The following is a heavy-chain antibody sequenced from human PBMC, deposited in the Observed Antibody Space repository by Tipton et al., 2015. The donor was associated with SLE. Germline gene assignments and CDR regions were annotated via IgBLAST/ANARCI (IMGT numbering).Heavy chain of an antibody. CDR2: IYYSGST. J-gene: IGHJ4*02. Sequence: LRLSCAVSGYSISSGYYWGWIRQPPGKGLEWIGYIYYSGSTNYNPSLKSRVTISVDTSKNQFSLKLSSVTAADTAVYYCARANGDYVQDYWGQGTLVTVSS. CDR1: GYSISSGYY. D-gene: IGHD4-17*01. V-gene: IGHV4-61*01. CDR3: ARANGDYVQDY.